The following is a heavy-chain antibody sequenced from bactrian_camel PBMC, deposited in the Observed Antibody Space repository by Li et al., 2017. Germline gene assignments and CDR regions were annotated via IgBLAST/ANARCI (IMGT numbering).Heavy chain of an antibody. CDR1: GNTDSINT. D-gene: IGHD4*01. CDR3: AADPRPECIATMTSFIDVSDFAV. V-gene: IGHV3S53*01. Sequence: QLVESGGGSVQAGGSLRLSCRASGNTDSINTMAWFHQAPDKEREAVATIDSDGTPSYADFVKGRFAISRDNAKNTVYLQMNSLKPEDTAMYYCAADPRPECIATMTSFIDVSDFAVWGQGTQVTVS. CDR2: IDSDGTP. J-gene: IGHJ6*01.